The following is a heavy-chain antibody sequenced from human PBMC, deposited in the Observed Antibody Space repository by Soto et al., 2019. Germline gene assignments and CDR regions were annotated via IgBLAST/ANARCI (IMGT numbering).Heavy chain of an antibody. D-gene: IGHD6-19*01. V-gene: IGHV3-30*18. CDR2: ILYDGSKK. CDR1: GFTFSSYG. Sequence: QVQLVESGGGVVQPGRSLRLSCAASGFTFSSYGMHWVRQAPGKGLEWVAVILYDGSKKYYADSVKGRFTISRDNSKNALYPQMSSLRAEDTALYYCVKDGSSGWPYFDDMDVWGRGTTVTVSS. J-gene: IGHJ6*02. CDR3: VKDGSSGWPYFDDMDV.